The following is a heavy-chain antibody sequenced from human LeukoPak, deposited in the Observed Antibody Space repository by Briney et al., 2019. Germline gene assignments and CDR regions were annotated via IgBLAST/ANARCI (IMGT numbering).Heavy chain of an antibody. J-gene: IGHJ4*02. D-gene: IGHD6-19*01. Sequence: GGLLRLSRVASGFTFSSYVVLCVRQAPGKGLEWLANIKEDGSIQYYLDSVRGRFTISRDNAKTSVYLQLNSLRADDTAAYYCARDVWTGVAVSDYWGQGTLVTVSS. CDR1: GFTFSSYV. CDR3: ARDVWTGVAVSDY. CDR2: IKEDGSIQ. V-gene: IGHV3-7*01.